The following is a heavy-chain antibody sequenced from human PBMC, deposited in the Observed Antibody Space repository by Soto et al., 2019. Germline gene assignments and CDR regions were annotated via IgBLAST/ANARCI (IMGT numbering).Heavy chain of an antibody. CDR2: IIPILGIA. J-gene: IGHJ4*02. D-gene: IGHD3-9*01. CDR3: ARAGYYDILTGYYPFDY. CDR1: GGTFSSYT. V-gene: IGHV1-69*02. Sequence: ASVKVSCKASGGTFSSYTISWVRQAPGQGLEWMGRIIPILGIANYAQKFQGRVTITADKSTSTAYMELSSLRSEDTAVYYCARAGYYDILTGYYPFDYWGQGTLVTVSS.